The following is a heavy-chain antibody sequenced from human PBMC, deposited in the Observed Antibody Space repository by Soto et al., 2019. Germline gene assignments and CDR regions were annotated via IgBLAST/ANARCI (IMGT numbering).Heavy chain of an antibody. CDR2: ISSSSSYI. V-gene: IGHV3-21*01. Sequence: EVQLLESGGGLVQPGGSLRLSCAASGFTFSSYSMNWVRQAPGKGLEWVSSISSSSSYIYYADSVKGRFTISRDNAKNSLYLQMNSLRAEDTAVYYCARIQGYCSGGSCYRFDPWGQGTLVTVSS. J-gene: IGHJ5*02. CDR1: GFTFSSYS. D-gene: IGHD2-15*01. CDR3: ARIQGYCSGGSCYRFDP.